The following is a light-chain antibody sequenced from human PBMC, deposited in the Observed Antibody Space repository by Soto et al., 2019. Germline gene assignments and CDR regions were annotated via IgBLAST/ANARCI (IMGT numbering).Light chain of an antibody. J-gene: IGLJ2*01. CDR2: GNS. Sequence: QSVLTQPPSVSGAPGQRVTISCTGSSSNIGAGYDVHWYQKLPGTAPKLLIYGNSNRPSGVPDRFSGSKSGTSASLAITGLQAEDEADYYCQSYDSSLSGVFGGGTKLTV. CDR1: SSNIGAGYD. V-gene: IGLV1-40*01. CDR3: QSYDSSLSGV.